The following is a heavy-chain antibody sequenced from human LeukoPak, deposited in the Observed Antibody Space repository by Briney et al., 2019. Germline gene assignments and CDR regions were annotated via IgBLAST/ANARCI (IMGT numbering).Heavy chain of an antibody. CDR2: INQDGSNK. D-gene: IGHD2-2*01. CDR3: ARHIVVVPAATSGMDV. J-gene: IGHJ6*04. V-gene: IGHV3-7*01. Sequence: GGSLRLSCAASGFTFSSYWMSWVRQAPGKGLEWVANINQDGSNKYYADSVKGRFTISRDNSKNTLYLQMNSLRAEDTAVYYCARHIVVVPAATSGMDVWGKGTTVTVSS. CDR1: GFTFSSYW.